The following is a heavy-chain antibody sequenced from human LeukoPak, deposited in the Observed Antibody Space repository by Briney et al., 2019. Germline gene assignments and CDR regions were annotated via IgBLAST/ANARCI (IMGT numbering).Heavy chain of an antibody. Sequence: GGSLRLSCAASGFTFSSYWMHWVRHAPGKGLVWVSRINSDGSSTSYADSVKGRFTISRDNAKNTLYLQMNSLRAEDTAVYYCARVAPFDAFDIWGQGTMVTVSS. CDR1: GFTFSSYW. CDR3: ARVAPFDAFDI. V-gene: IGHV3-74*01. CDR2: INSDGSST. J-gene: IGHJ3*02.